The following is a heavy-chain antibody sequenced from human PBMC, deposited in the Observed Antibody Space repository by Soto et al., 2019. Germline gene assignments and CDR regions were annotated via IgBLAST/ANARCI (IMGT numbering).Heavy chain of an antibody. D-gene: IGHD1-1*01. Sequence: RGSLRLSCTASGCTSRSYAILWVRQAPGKALEWVAVISYDGSNKYYADSVKGRFTISRDNSKNTLYLQMNILRGEDTAVYYYAKFAIIQWPDAFDIWGQGTMVTVSS. CDR1: GCTSRSYA. J-gene: IGHJ3*02. V-gene: IGHV3-30-3*02. CDR2: ISYDGSNK. CDR3: AKFAIIQWPDAFDI.